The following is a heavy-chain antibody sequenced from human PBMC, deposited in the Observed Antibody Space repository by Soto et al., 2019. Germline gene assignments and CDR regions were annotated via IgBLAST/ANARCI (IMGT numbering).Heavy chain of an antibody. D-gene: IGHD3-22*01. V-gene: IGHV3-33*01. CDR3: SRAAYYYDSSGYYAFQH. CDR2: IWYDGRNK. CDR1: GFTFSSYG. J-gene: IGHJ1*01. Sequence: GGSLRLSCAASGFTFSSYGMHWVRQAPGKGLEWVAVIWYDGRNKYYADSVKGRFTISRDNSKNTLYMQMNSLRAEDTDVYYCSRAAYYYDSSGYYAFQHWGQGTLVTVSS.